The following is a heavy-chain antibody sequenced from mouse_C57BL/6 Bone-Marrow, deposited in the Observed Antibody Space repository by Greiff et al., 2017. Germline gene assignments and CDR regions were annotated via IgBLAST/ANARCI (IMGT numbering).Heavy chain of an antibody. D-gene: IGHD1-1*01. V-gene: IGHV5-9-1*02. Sequence: EVNVVESGEGLVKPGGSLKLSCAASGFTFSSYAMSWVRQTPEKRLEWVAYISSGGDYIYYADTVKGRFTIARDNARNTLYLQMSSLKSEDTAMYYCTRGFITTESTFDYWGQGTTLTVSS. CDR2: ISSGGDYI. CDR1: GFTFSSYA. J-gene: IGHJ2*01. CDR3: TRGFITTESTFDY.